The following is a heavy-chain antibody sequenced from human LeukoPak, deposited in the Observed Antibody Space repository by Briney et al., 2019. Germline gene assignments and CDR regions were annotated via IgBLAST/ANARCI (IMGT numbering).Heavy chain of an antibody. D-gene: IGHD2-15*01. V-gene: IGHV3-21*01. Sequence: GGSLRLSCAASGFTFSSYAINWVRHAPGKGLEWVSSISSTGNYIYYADSVKGRFTISRDNAKNSLYLQMNSRRSEDTAVYYCARWGYCSGGDCYIDYWGEGPLVTVSS. CDR2: ISSTGNYI. CDR3: ARWGYCSGGDCYIDY. CDR1: GFTFSSYA. J-gene: IGHJ4*02.